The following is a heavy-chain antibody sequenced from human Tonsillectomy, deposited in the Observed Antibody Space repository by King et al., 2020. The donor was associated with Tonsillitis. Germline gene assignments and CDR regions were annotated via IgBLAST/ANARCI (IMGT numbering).Heavy chain of an antibody. J-gene: IGHJ3*02. Sequence: VQLVESGGGVVQPGRSLRLSCAASGFTFSSSGMHWVRQAPGRGLEWVAVIWYDGSKQYYADSVKGRFTISRDNSKNTLYLQMNSLRAEDTAVYYCARDRIVAVIGGGFDIWGQGTRVTVSS. CDR3: ARDRIVAVIGGGFDI. V-gene: IGHV3-33*08. CDR2: IWYDGSKQ. D-gene: IGHD3-22*01. CDR1: GFTFSSSG.